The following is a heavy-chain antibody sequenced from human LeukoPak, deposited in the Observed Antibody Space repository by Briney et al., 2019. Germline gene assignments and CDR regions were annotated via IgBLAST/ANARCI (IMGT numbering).Heavy chain of an antibody. D-gene: IGHD3-3*01. V-gene: IGHV1-18*01. CDR3: ARVFNSYDFWSGYYWDY. Sequence: ASVKVSCKASGGTFSSYAISWVRQAPGQGLEWMGWISAYNGNTNYAQKLQGRVTMTTDTSTSTAYMELRSLRSDDTAVYYCARVFNSYDFWSGYYWDYWGQGTLVTVSS. CDR2: ISAYNGNT. J-gene: IGHJ4*02. CDR1: GGTFSSYA.